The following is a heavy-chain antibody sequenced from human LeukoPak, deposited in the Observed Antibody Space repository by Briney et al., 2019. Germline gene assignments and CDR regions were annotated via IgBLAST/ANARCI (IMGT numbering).Heavy chain of an antibody. CDR3: ARAKIYGYNLADY. J-gene: IGHJ4*02. CDR1: GGSISSGGHY. V-gene: IGHV4-31*03. Sequence: SETLSLTCTVSGGSISSGGHYWSWLRQHPGKGLEWIGYIYYTGSTYYNPSLKSRVTISVDTSNNQFSLRLNSVTAADTAVYYCARAKIYGYNLADYWGQGTLVTVSS. CDR2: IYYTGST. D-gene: IGHD5-24*01.